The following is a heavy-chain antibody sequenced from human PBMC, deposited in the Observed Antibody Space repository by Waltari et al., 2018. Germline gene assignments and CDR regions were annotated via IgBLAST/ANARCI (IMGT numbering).Heavy chain of an antibody. CDR3: ARRAPRTYMNPVPGRHYYYCIDV. J-gene: IGHJ6*02. D-gene: IGHD3-10*01. CDR2: IRYDEGMI. Sequence: EEQLLESGGGLVKPGNSLRLSCAGSGLRFSNYWMNWVRQAAGKVLVCVLSIRYDEGMISVSDAVKGRCTITRKSADNTGYQLIKRLRVEDTAVYYCARRAPRTYMNPVPGRHYYYCIDVWGQGTTVTVSS. CDR1: GLRFSNYW. V-gene: IGHV3-74*01.